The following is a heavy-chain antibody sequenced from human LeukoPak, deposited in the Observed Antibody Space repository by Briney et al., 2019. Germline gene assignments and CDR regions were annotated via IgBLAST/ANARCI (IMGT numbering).Heavy chain of an antibody. J-gene: IGHJ4*02. CDR2: VKQDGSEK. V-gene: IGHV3-7*05. CDR3: VRDVDY. CDR1: GFSFGSYW. Sequence: GGSLRLSCVASGFSFGSYWMAWVRQAPGKGLEWVATVKQDGSEKYYVDSVKGRFTISRDNAKNSLYLQMNSLRVEDTAVYYCVRDVDYWGQGTLVTVSS.